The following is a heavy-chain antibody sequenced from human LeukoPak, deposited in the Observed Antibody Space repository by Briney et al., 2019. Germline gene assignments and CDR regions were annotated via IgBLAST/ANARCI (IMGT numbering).Heavy chain of an antibody. CDR2: ISGSGGST. D-gene: IGHD2-21*02. Sequence: PGGSLRLSCVASGFTFSSYAMSWVRQAPGKGLEWVSAISGSGGSTYYADSVKGRFTISRDNSKNTLYLQMNSLRAEDTAVYYCAKDGFCGGDCYYSNWGQGTLVTVSS. CDR1: GFTFSSYA. J-gene: IGHJ4*02. CDR3: AKDGFCGGDCYYSN. V-gene: IGHV3-23*01.